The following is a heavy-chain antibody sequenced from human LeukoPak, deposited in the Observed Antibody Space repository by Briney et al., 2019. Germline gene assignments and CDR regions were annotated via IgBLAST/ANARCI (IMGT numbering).Heavy chain of an antibody. J-gene: IGHJ4*02. D-gene: IGHD3-3*01. CDR2: IKEDGSEK. CDR1: GSSFSRYW. CDR3: DVSGLDY. Sequence: GGSLGLSCAASGSSFSRYWMSWVRQAPGKGLEWVANIKEDGSEKYYVDSVKGRFTISRDNAKNSLYLQMNSLRAEDTAVYYCDVSGLDYWGQGTLVTVSS. V-gene: IGHV3-7*01.